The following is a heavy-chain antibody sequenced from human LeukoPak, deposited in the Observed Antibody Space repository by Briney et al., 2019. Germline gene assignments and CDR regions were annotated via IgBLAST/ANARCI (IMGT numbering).Heavy chain of an antibody. Sequence: GGSLRLSCAASGFTFSSYAMHWVRQAPGKGLEWVAVTWYDGSNKYYADSVKGRFTISRDNSKNTLYLQMNSLRAEHTAVYYCARDAGRYFDWLGCWGQGTLVTVSS. CDR3: ARDAGRYFDWLGC. J-gene: IGHJ4*02. D-gene: IGHD3-9*01. CDR1: GFTFSSYA. CDR2: TWYDGSNK. V-gene: IGHV3-33*01.